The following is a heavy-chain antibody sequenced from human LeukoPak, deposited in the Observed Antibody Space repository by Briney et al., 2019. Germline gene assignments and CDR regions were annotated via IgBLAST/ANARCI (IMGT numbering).Heavy chain of an antibody. V-gene: IGHV4-30-2*01. Sequence: SETLSLTCTVSRGAITSGGYSWNWIRQPPGKGLEWIGYISDRGPAYYNPSLRSRFTISVDRPKNQFFLTVTSVTAADTAVYFCARSRQASGLLGSWGQGTLVAVSS. CDR3: ARSRQASGLLGS. D-gene: IGHD3-10*01. CDR1: RGAITSGGYS. J-gene: IGHJ5*01. CDR2: ISDRGPA.